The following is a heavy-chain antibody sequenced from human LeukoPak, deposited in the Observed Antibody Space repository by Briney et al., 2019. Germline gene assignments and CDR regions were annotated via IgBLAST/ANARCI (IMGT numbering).Heavy chain of an antibody. V-gene: IGHV3-7*01. D-gene: IGHD3-9*01. CDR1: GYTFADYF. J-gene: IGHJ4*02. CDR3: ARYDILTGGGYCY. Sequence: GGSLRLSCVASGYTFADYFMSWVRQAPGKGLEWVASIKHNGGEKYYVDSVKGRFTISRDNAKNSLYLQMNSLRAEDTAVYYCARYDILTGGGYCYWGQGTLVTVSS. CDR2: IKHNGGEK.